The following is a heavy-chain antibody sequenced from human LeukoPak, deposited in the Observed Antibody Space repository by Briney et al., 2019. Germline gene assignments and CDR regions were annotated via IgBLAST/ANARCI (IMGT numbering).Heavy chain of an antibody. CDR2: IYYSGST. CDR3: ARFGIAAAAFDY. V-gene: IGHV4-59*08. Sequence: SETLSLTCTVSGGSISSYYWSWIRQPPGKGLEWIGYIYYSGSTNYNPSLKSRVTISVDTSKNQFSLKLSSVTAADTAVYYCARFGIAAAAFDYWGQGTLVTVSS. D-gene: IGHD6-13*01. CDR1: GGSISSYY. J-gene: IGHJ4*02.